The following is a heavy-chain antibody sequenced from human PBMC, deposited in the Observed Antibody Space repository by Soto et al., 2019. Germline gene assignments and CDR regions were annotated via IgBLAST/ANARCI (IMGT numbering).Heavy chain of an antibody. J-gene: IGHJ4*02. CDR3: STDAALGYGDYGGY. CDR1: GFIFSNAW. D-gene: IGHD4-17*01. V-gene: IGHV3-15*07. CDR2: VKSKFNGETT. Sequence: EVQLVEAGGDLVQPGGCLRLSCAASGFIFSNAWMNWVRQAPGKGLEWVGRVKSKFNGETTDYAAPVRGRFTISRDDSKNTLYLQMNSLQTEDTAVYFCSTDAALGYGDYGGYWGQGTLVTVSS.